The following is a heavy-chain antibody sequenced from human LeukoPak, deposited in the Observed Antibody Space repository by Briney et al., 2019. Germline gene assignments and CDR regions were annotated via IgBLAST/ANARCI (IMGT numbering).Heavy chain of an antibody. CDR2: IDNDGTFT. CDR3: AKTNSSWFAFDY. V-gene: IGHV3-74*01. J-gene: IGHJ4*02. CDR1: GFTFSTYW. D-gene: IGHD6-13*01. Sequence: GGSLRLSCAASGFTFSTYWMHWVRQAPGKGLVWVSRIDNDGTFTIYADSVRGRFTISRDNAKNTLYLQMDSLRAEDTAVYYCAKTNSSWFAFDYWGQGTLVTVSS.